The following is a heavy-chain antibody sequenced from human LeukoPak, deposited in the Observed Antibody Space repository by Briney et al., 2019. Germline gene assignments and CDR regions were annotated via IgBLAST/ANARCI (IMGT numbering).Heavy chain of an antibody. CDR1: GFTYSTYT. D-gene: IGHD3-3*01. CDR3: ARDGGRSDDFWSGYYNY. CDR2: ISSNGGNT. V-gene: IGHV3-64*01. J-gene: IGHJ4*02. Sequence: GGSLRLSCAASGFTYSTYTMHWVRQAPWKGLEYVSAISSNGGNTYYANSVKGRFTISRDNSKNTLYLQMGSLRAEDMAVYYCARDGGRSDDFWSGYYNYWGQGTLVTVSS.